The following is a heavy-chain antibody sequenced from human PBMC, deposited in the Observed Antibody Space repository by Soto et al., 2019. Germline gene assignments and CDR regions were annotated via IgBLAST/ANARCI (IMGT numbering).Heavy chain of an antibody. J-gene: IGHJ4*02. D-gene: IGHD2-2*01. V-gene: IGHV4-30-4*01. CDR3: ARVSSLSVPGSGMGIDTYYFDY. CDR1: GGSISSGDYY. CDR2: IYYSGST. Sequence: PSETLSLTCTVSGGSISSGDYYWSWIRQPPGKGLEWIGYIYYSGSTYYNPSLKSRVTISVDTSKNQFSLKLSSVTAADTAVYYCARVSSLSVPGSGMGIDTYYFDYWGQGTLVTVSS.